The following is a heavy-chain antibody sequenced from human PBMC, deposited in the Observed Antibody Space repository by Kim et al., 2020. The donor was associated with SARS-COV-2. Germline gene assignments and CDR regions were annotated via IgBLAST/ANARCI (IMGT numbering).Heavy chain of an antibody. CDR2: IYHSGST. CDR1: GGSISSGGYS. CDR3: ARGAFDYGDYINY. Sequence: SETLSLTCAVSGGSISSGGYSWSWIRQPPGKGLEWIGYIYHSGSTYYNPSLKSRVTISVDRSKNQFSLKLSSVTAADTAVYYCARGAFDYGDYINYWGQGTLVTISS. V-gene: IGHV4-30-2*01. J-gene: IGHJ4*02. D-gene: IGHD4-17*01.